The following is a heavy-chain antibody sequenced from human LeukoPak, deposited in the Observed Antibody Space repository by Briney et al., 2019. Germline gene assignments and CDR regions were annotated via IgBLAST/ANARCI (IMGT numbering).Heavy chain of an antibody. CDR2: IYHSGST. Sequence: SQTLSLTCAVCGGSISSGGYSWSWIRQPPGKGVEWIGYIYHSGSTYYNPSLKSRVTISVDRSKNQFSLKLSSVTAADTAVYYCARGYGSGLVDYWGQGTLVTVSS. CDR3: ARGYGSGLVDY. J-gene: IGHJ4*02. V-gene: IGHV4-30-2*01. CDR1: GGSISSGGYS. D-gene: IGHD3-10*01.